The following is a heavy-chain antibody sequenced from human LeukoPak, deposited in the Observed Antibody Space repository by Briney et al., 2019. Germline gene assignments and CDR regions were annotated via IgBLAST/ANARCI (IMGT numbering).Heavy chain of an antibody. CDR1: GYTFTGYY. J-gene: IGHJ5*02. Sequence: ASVKVSCKASGYTFTGYYMHWVRQAPGQGLEWMGWINLNSGGTNYAQKFQGRVTMTRDTSISTAYMELSRLRSDDTAVYYCARGPPAAAGTLRWFDPWGQGTLVTVSS. V-gene: IGHV1-2*02. CDR2: INLNSGGT. CDR3: ARGPPAAAGTLRWFDP. D-gene: IGHD6-13*01.